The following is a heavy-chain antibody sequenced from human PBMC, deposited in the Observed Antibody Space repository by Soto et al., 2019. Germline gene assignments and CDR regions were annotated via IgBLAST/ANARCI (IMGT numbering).Heavy chain of an antibody. CDR1: GFTFSSYA. CDR2: ISYDGSNK. J-gene: IGHJ4*02. CDR3: ARVPNSGSYWGYFDY. V-gene: IGHV3-30-3*01. D-gene: IGHD1-26*01. Sequence: GGSLRLSCAASGFTFSSYAMHWVRQAPGKGLEWVAVISYDGSNKYYADSVKGRFTISRDNSKNTLYLQMNSLRAEDTAVYYCARVPNSGSYWGYFDYWGQGNMVTSPQ.